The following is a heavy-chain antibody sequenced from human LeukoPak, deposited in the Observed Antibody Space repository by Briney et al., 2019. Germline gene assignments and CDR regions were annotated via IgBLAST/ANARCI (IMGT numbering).Heavy chain of an antibody. D-gene: IGHD3-16*02. CDR3: ARDLTITFGGVIVKSYYGMDV. V-gene: IGHV3-21*01. CDR1: GFTFSSFS. J-gene: IGHJ6*02. CDR2: ISSSSSYI. Sequence: GGSLRLSCAASGFTFSSFSMNWVRQAPGKGLEWVSSISSSSSYIYYADSVKGRFTISRDNAKNSLYLQMNSLRAEDTAVYYCARDLTITFGGVIVKSYYGMDVWGQRTTVTVSS.